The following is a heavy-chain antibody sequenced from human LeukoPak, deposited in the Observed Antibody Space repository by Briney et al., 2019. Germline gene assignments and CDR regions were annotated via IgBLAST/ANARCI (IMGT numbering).Heavy chain of an antibody. Sequence: TGGSLRLSCAASGLTFSSYGMHWVRQAPGKGLEWVAVIWYDGSNKYYADSVKGRFTISRDNSKNTLYLQMNSLRAEDTAVYYCARDTRPYYYGSGSRFDYWGQGTLVTVSS. CDR2: IWYDGSNK. CDR1: GLTFSSYG. D-gene: IGHD3-10*01. J-gene: IGHJ4*02. CDR3: ARDTRPYYYGSGSRFDY. V-gene: IGHV3-33*01.